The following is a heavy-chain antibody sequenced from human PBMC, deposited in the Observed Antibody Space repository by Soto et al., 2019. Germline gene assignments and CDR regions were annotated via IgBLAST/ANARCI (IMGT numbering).Heavy chain of an antibody. CDR1: GFTFSSYA. V-gene: IGHV3-64*01. CDR2: ISSNGGST. Sequence: GSLRLSCASSGFTFSSYAMRWVRQAPGKGLEYVSVISSNGGSTYYANSVKGRFTISRDNSKNTLYLQMGSLRAEDMAVYYCARTSGYAFDYWGQG. J-gene: IGHJ4*02. CDR3: ARTSGYAFDY. D-gene: IGHD5-12*01.